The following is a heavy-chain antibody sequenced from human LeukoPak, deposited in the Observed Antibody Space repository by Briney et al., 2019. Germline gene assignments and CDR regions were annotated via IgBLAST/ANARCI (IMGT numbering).Heavy chain of an antibody. Sequence: APVKDSCKPSGYTFTVYYMHAVRQAPGQGLEWMGWTNPNSGGPNYAQKFQGRVTMTRDTSISTAYMELRRLRSDDTAVYCCARDQVGRCSSTSCYHNTYNWFDPWGQGTLVTVSS. V-gene: IGHV1-2*02. D-gene: IGHD2-2*01. CDR2: TNPNSGGP. CDR3: ARDQVGRCSSTSCYHNTYNWFDP. CDR1: GYTFTVYY. J-gene: IGHJ5*02.